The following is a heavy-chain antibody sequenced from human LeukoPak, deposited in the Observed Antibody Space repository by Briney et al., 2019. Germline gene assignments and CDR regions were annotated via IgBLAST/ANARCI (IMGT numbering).Heavy chain of an antibody. V-gene: IGHV1-69*13. CDR3: ARSVVLNWNEYFQH. CDR2: IIPIFGTA. CDR1: GGTFSSYA. D-gene: IGHD1-1*01. J-gene: IGHJ1*01. Sequence: ASVKVSCKASGGTFSSYAISWVRQAPGQGLKWMGGIIPIFGTANYAQKFQGRVTITADESTSTAYMELSSLRSEDTAVYYCARSVVLNWNEYFQHWGQGTLVTVSS.